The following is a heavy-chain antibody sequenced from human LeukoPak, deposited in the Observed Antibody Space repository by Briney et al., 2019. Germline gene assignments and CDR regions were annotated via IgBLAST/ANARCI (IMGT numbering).Heavy chain of an antibody. V-gene: IGHV4-30-2*01. CDR1: GGSISSGDYY. Sequence: SETLSLTCTVSGGSISSGDYYWTWIRQPPGKGLEWIGYIYHSGSTYYNPSLKSRVTISVDRSKNQISLKLNSVTAADTAVYYCAVSAAALFDPWGQGTLVTVSS. CDR2: IYHSGST. J-gene: IGHJ5*02. CDR3: AVSAAALFDP. D-gene: IGHD6-6*01.